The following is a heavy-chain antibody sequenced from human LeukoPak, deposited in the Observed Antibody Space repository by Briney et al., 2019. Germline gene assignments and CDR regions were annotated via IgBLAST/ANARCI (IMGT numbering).Heavy chain of an antibody. V-gene: IGHV3-30*02. D-gene: IGHD6-19*01. CDR1: GFTFSSYG. CDR2: IRYDGSNK. CDR3: AKDRGIAVAGIYDY. Sequence: GGSLRLSCAASGFTFSSYGMHWVRQAPGKGLEWVAFIRYDGSNKYYADSVKGRFTISRDNSKNTLYLQMNSLRAEDTAVYYCAKDRGIAVAGIYDYWGQGTLVTVSS. J-gene: IGHJ4*02.